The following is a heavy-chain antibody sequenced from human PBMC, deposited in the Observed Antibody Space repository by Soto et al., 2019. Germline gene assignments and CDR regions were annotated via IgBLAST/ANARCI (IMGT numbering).Heavy chain of an antibody. CDR3: GSSGWSNYNGMDV. CDR1: GFTFSSYA. Sequence: GGSLRLSCAASGFTFSSYAMHWVRQAPGKGLEWVAVISYGGSNKYYADSVKGRFTISRDNSKNTLYLQMNSLRGEDTAVYYCGSSGWSNYNGMDVWGQGTKVTVSS. J-gene: IGHJ6*02. V-gene: IGHV3-30-3*01. CDR2: ISYGGSNK. D-gene: IGHD6-19*01.